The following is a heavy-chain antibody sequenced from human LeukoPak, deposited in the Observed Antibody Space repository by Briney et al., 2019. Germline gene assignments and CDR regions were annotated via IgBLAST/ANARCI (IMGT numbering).Heavy chain of an antibody. CDR1: GFTFSTSG. J-gene: IGHJ4*02. V-gene: IGHV3-30*03. D-gene: IGHD2-21*02. CDR2: ISYDGSYK. Sequence: GGSLRLSCAASGFTFSTSGMHWVRQSPGKGLEWMALISYDGSYKDFADSVQGRFTISRDNSKSTLYLQMDSLRPEDTAVYYCARAQTYGDSRLLLDYWGQGTLVTVSS. CDR3: ARAQTYGDSRLLLDY.